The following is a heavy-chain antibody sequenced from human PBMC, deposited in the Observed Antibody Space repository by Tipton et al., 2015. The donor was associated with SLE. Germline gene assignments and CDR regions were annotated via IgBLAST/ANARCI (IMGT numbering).Heavy chain of an antibody. J-gene: IGHJ6*03. V-gene: IGHV4-59*01. CDR2: IYYSGST. CDR1: GGSISSYY. D-gene: IGHD2-21*02. Sequence: TLSLTCTVSGGSISSYYWSWIRQPPGKGLEWIGYIYYSGSTNYNPSLKSRVTISPDTSNNQVSLKLSSVTAADTAVYYCTRAVGTGYYYNMDVWGKGTTVTVS. CDR3: TRAVGTGYYYNMDV.